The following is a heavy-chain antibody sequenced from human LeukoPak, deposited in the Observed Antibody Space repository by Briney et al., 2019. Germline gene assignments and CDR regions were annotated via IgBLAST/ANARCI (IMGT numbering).Heavy chain of an antibody. V-gene: IGHV1-2*02. CDR3: ARGIVVVPAAIFGAFDI. D-gene: IGHD2-2*02. CDR2: INPNSGGT. Sequence: ASVKVSCKASGYTFTGYYMHWVRQAPGQGLEWMGWINPNSGGTNYAQKFQGRVTMTRDTSISTAYMELSSLRSEDTAVYYCARGIVVVPAAIFGAFDIWGQGTMVTVSS. CDR1: GYTFTGYY. J-gene: IGHJ3*02.